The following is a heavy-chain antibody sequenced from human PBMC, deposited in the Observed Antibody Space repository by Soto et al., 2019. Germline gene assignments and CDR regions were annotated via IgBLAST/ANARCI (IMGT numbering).Heavy chain of an antibody. J-gene: IGHJ6*02. CDR1: GFSFSSFA. D-gene: IGHD2-8*01. CDR2: ISGSADST. Sequence: EVQLLESGGGFIHPGGSLRLSCAASGFSFSSFAMNWVRQAPGKGLEWVSIISGSADSTFYADSVKVRFTISRDNSKSTLYLQINSLRAEDTAVYYCAKTRGAMIYAISVYGMDVWGQGPTVTVS. CDR3: AKTRGAMIYAISVYGMDV. V-gene: IGHV3-23*01.